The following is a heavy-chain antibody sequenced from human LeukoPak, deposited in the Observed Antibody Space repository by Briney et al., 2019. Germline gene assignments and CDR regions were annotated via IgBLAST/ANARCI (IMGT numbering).Heavy chain of an antibody. CDR1: GFTFSSYT. J-gene: IGHJ4*02. V-gene: IGHV3-21*01. CDR2: ISSRSSYI. Sequence: GGSLRLSCAASGFTFSSYTMNWVRQAPGKGLEWVSSISSRSSYIYYADSVKGRFTISRDNAKNSLYLQMNSLWAEDTAVYYCAKSQPAMARGFDNWGQGTLVTVSS. CDR3: AKSQPAMARGFDN. D-gene: IGHD3-10*01.